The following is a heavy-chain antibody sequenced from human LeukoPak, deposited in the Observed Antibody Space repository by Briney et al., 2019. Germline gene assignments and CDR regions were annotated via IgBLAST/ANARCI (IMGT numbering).Heavy chain of an antibody. CDR1: GFTFRRWG. D-gene: IGHD1-26*01. V-gene: IGHV3-30*18. CDR2: ISDDGSDE. CDR3: ANVRWEPEGSFDY. Sequence: GGSLRLSCAASGFTFRRWGMHWVRQAPGKGLGWVALISDDGSDEHYADSVKGRFTISRDNSKNTLYLQVNSLRPEDTAVYYCANVRWEPEGSFDYWGQGTLVTVSS. J-gene: IGHJ4*02.